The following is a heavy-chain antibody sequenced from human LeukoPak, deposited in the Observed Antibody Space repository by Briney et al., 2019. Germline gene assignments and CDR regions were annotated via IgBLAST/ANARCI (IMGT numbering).Heavy chain of an antibody. CDR1: GYTFSASY. Sequence: ASVKVSCKASGYTFSASYMHWLRQAPGQGLEWMGWINPNSGDTHYGQKFQGRVTMTGDTSISTAYMELSRLTSDDTAVYYCARDSVGGVSGWPENYFDYWGQGTLVTVSS. D-gene: IGHD6-19*01. CDR3: ARDSVGGVSGWPENYFDY. CDR2: INPNSGDT. V-gene: IGHV1-2*02. J-gene: IGHJ4*02.